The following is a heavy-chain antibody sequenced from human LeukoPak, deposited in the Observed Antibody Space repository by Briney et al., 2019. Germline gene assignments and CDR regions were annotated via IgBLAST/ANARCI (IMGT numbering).Heavy chain of an antibody. CDR2: ISGSGGST. Sequence: QAGGSLRLSCAASGFTFSSYAMSWVRQAPGKGLEWVSAISGSGGSTYYADSVKGRFTISRDNSKNTLYLQMNSLRAEDTAVYYCAKDPYYYGSGTAGFDYWGQGTLVTVSS. CDR3: AKDPYYYGSGTAGFDY. CDR1: GFTFSSYA. J-gene: IGHJ4*02. D-gene: IGHD3-10*01. V-gene: IGHV3-23*01.